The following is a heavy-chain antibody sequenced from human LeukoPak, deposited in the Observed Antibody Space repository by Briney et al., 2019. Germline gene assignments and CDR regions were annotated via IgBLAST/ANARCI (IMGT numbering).Heavy chain of an antibody. CDR1: GGSISSSNW. D-gene: IGHD1-26*01. J-gene: IGHJ4*02. CDR3: ARAVFGVMGATGVYYFDY. CDR2: IYHSGST. Sequence: PSGTLSLTCAVSGGSISSSNWWSWVRQPPGKGLEWIGEIYHSGSTNYNPSLKSRVTISVDKSKNQFSLKLSSVTAADTAVYYCARAVFGVMGATGVYYFDYWGQGTLVTVSS. V-gene: IGHV4-4*02.